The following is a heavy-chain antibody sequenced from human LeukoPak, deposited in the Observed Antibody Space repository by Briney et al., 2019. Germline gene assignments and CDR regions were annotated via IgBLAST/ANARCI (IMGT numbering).Heavy chain of an antibody. CDR2: IYPGDSDT. D-gene: IGHD2-15*01. Sequence: GESLKISCKGSGYSFTSYWIGWVRQMPGKGLEWMGIIYPGDSDTRYSPSFQGQVTISADKSISTAYLQWSSLKASDTAMYYCARRFYCSGGSCSYFDYWGQGTLVTVSS. CDR1: GYSFTSYW. J-gene: IGHJ4*02. V-gene: IGHV5-51*01. CDR3: ARRFYCSGGSCSYFDY.